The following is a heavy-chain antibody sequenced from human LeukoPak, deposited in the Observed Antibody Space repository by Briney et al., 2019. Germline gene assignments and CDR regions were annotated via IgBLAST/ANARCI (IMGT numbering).Heavy chain of an antibody. D-gene: IGHD6-13*01. CDR1: GYTFTGYY. CDR2: ISGNNGNA. CDR3: ARSYSSTWYSYYYYMDV. J-gene: IGHJ6*03. V-gene: IGHV1-18*04. Sequence: GASVKVSCKASGYTFTGYYMHWVRQGPGQGREWMGWISGNNGNANYAQKFQGRVTMTTGTSTSTAYMELRSLRSDDTAVYYCARSYSSTWYSYYYYMDVWGKGATVTVSS.